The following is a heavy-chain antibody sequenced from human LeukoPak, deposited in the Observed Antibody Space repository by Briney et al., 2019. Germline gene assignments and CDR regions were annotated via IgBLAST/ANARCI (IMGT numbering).Heavy chain of an antibody. J-gene: IGHJ4*02. V-gene: IGHV3-53*01. CDR3: ARVPRSGNYFDY. D-gene: IGHD3-10*01. CDR1: GFTVSSNY. Sequence: GESLRLSCAASGFTVSSNYMSWVRQAPGKGLEWVSVIYSGGSTYYADSVKGRFTISRDNSKNTLYLQMNSLRAEDTAVYYCARVPRSGNYFDYWGQGTLVTVSS. CDR2: IYSGGST.